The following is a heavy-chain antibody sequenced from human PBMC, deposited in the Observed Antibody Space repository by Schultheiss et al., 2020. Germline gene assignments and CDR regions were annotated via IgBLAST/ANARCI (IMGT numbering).Heavy chain of an antibody. V-gene: IGHV3-73*01. Sequence: GGSLRLSCAASGFTFSNAWMNWVRQASGKGLEWVGRIRSKANSYATAYAASVKGRFTISRDDSKNTAYLQMNSLKTEDTAVYYCARDPAAGTGLDYWGQGTLVTVAS. CDR1: GFTFSNAW. D-gene: IGHD6-13*01. CDR2: IRSKANSYAT. CDR3: ARDPAAGTGLDY. J-gene: IGHJ4*02.